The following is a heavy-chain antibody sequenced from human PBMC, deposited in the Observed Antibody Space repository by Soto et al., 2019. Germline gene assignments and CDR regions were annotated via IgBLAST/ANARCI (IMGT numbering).Heavy chain of an antibody. CDR1: GGSISSSNW. D-gene: IGHD3-3*01. Sequence: NPSETLSLTCAVSGGSISSSNWWSWVRQPPGKGLEWIGEIYHSGSTNYNPSLKSRVTISVDKSKNQFSLKLSSVTAADTAVYYCARGDPYYDFWSGPNWFDPLGQGTLVTVSS. V-gene: IGHV4-4*02. CDR3: ARGDPYYDFWSGPNWFDP. J-gene: IGHJ5*02. CDR2: IYHSGST.